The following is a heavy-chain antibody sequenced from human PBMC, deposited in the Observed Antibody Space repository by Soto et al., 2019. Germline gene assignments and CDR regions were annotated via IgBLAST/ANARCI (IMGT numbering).Heavy chain of an antibody. D-gene: IGHD5-12*01. V-gene: IGHV1-69*12. CDR3: ARGNHRWLQLWYFDL. CDR1: GGTFSSYT. Sequence: QVQLVQSGAEVKKPGSSVTVSCKASGGTFSSYTISWVRQAPGQGLEWMGGMIPIFGTAHYAQKFQCRVTITADESTSTAYMELSSLRSEDTAVYYCARGNHRWLQLWYFDLWGRGTLVTVSS. J-gene: IGHJ2*01. CDR2: MIPIFGTA.